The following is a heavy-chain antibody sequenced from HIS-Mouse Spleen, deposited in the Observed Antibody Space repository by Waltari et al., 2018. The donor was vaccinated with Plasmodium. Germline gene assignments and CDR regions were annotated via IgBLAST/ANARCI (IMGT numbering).Heavy chain of an antibody. Sequence: LVESGGGLVKPGGSLRLSCAASGFTFSSYSMNWVRQAPGKGLEWVSSISSSSSYIYYADSVKGRFTISRDNAKNSLYLQMNSLRAADTAVYYCARDTRLEVRSYWYFDLWGRGTLVTVSS. D-gene: IGHD3-3*01. CDR1: GFTFSSYS. CDR2: ISSSSSYI. V-gene: IGHV3-21*01. CDR3: ARDTRLEVRSYWYFDL. J-gene: IGHJ2*01.